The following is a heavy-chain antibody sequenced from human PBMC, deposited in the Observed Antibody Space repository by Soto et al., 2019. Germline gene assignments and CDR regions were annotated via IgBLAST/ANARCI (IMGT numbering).Heavy chain of an antibody. J-gene: IGHJ4*02. V-gene: IGHV3-74*01. CDR2: IKGDGIST. D-gene: IGHD3-10*01. Sequence: MDWVRQAPGKGLVWVSRIKGDGISTNYADSVKGRFTISRDNAKDTVFLQMNGLSADDTAVYYCARGAMGNYYNDYWGQGTLVTVSS. CDR3: ARGAMGNYYNDY.